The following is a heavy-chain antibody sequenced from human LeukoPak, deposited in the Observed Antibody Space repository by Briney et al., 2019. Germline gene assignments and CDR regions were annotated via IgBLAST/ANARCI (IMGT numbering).Heavy chain of an antibody. CDR3: ARRGSIFEDSEWKTAFDI. CDR2: IFYNGNT. CDR1: GDSISNRDSY. J-gene: IGHJ3*02. D-gene: IGHD3-9*01. Sequence: PSETLSLTCMVSGDSISNRDSYWGWVRQPPGKGLEWIGSIFYNGNTYYNPSLKSRATISLDTSKNQFSLRLKSVSVADTAFYYCARRGSIFEDSEWKTAFDIWGQGTMVIVSS. V-gene: IGHV4-39*01.